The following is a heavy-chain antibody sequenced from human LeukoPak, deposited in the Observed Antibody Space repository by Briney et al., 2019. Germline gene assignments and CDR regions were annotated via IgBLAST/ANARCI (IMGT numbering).Heavy chain of an antibody. J-gene: IGHJ4*02. D-gene: IGHD3-22*01. CDR2: IYHSGST. CDR3: ARDYYDSSGYGPDY. V-gene: IGHV4-38-2*02. CDR1: GYSISSGYY. Sequence: PSETLSLTCTVSGYSISSGYYWGWIRQPPGKGLEWIGSIYHSGSTYYNPSLKSRVTISVDTSKNQFSLKLSSVTAADTAVYYCARDYYDSSGYGPDYWGQGTLVTVSS.